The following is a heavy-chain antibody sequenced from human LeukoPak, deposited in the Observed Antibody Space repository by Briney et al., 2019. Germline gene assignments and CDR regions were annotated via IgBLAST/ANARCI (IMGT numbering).Heavy chain of an antibody. CDR2: INTDGSTT. D-gene: IGHD2-15*01. CDR3: AKGWCSGGSCLFDY. J-gene: IGHJ4*02. V-gene: IGHV3-74*01. CDR1: GFTFSSYW. Sequence: QSGGSLRLSCEASGFTFSSYWMHWVRQAPGKGLVWVSRINTDGSTTIYADSVKGRFTISRDNSKNTLYLQMNSLRAEDTAVYYCAKGWCSGGSCLFDYWGQGTLVTVSS.